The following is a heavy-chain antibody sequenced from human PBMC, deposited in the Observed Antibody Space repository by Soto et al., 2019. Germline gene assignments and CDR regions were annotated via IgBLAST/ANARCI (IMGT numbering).Heavy chain of an antibody. CDR2: IYWDDDK. V-gene: IGHV2-5*02. CDR3: VQHLLRRLY. J-gene: IGHJ4*02. CDR1: GFALTTRGVG. Sequence: QITLKESGPTLVKPTQTLTLTCTFSGFALTTRGVGVGWIRQPPGKALEWVSVIYWDDDKRYSPSLNSRLTITKDTSKNQVFLILTNVDPLDTATYYGVQHLLRRLYWGQGTLVTVSS.